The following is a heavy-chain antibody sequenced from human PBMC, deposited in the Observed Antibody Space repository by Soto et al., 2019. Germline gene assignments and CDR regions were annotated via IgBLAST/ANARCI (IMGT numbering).Heavy chain of an antibody. CDR3: TREGSAPYYYYGMDA. D-gene: IGHD3-10*01. CDR2: INTHNGNT. CDR1: GYTFTTYG. J-gene: IGHJ6*02. Sequence: GASVKVSCKASGYTFTTYGISWFRQPPGLGLEWLGWINTHNGNTNYAQNLQGRVIMTADTSTSTAYMELRSLRSDDTAIYYCTREGSAPYYYYGMDAWGQGTTVTVSS. V-gene: IGHV1-18*01.